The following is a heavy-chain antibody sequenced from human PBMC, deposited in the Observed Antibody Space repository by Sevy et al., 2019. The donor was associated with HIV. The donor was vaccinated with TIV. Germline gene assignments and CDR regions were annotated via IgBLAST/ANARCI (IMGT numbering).Heavy chain of an antibody. CDR1: GFTFSDHG. Sequence: GGSLRLSCAASGFTFSDHGMHWVRQAPGKGLDWVAAISYDVNNRYYADSVKGRFTISRDNSKNTLYLQMDSVRPEETAVYYCAKEDYGGNLPNYFASWGQGTRVTVSS. CDR2: ISYDVNNR. D-gene: IGHD4-17*01. J-gene: IGHJ4*02. CDR3: AKEDYGGNLPNYFAS. V-gene: IGHV3-30*18.